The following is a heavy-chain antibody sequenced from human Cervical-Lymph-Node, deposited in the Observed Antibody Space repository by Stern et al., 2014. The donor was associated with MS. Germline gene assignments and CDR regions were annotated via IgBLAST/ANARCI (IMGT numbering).Heavy chain of an antibody. V-gene: IGHV4-4*02. J-gene: IGHJ5*02. D-gene: IGHD3-3*01. CDR3: ARSAVVVIASTWFDP. CDR2: VHHRGNT. Sequence: QVQLQESGPGLVRPSETLSLTCAVSGDSISRGYWRSWVRPAPGKGLEWIGEVHHRGNTNYNPSLASRVTISVDTSTTPISLKVFSVPAADSAVYYCARSAVVVIASTWFDPWGQGILVTVSS. CDR1: GDSISRGYW.